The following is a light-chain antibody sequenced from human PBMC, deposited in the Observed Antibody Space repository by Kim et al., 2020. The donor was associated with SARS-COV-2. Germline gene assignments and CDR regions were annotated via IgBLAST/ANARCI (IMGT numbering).Light chain of an antibody. J-gene: IGKJ5*01. V-gene: IGKV3-11*01. CDR2: DVS. Sequence: SLAPGERAPLSCRASQSVSSYLAWYQQKPGQALRLLIYDVSSRATGIPARFSGSGSGTDFTLTIGSLEPEDFAVYYCQQRSNLITFGQGTRLEIK. CDR3: QQRSNLIT. CDR1: QSVSSY.